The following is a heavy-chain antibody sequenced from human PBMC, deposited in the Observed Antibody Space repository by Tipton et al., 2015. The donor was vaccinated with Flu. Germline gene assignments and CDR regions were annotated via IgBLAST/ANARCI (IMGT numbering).Heavy chain of an antibody. CDR2: IFYSGNT. J-gene: IGHJ5*02. CDR1: GGSISDSDYY. CDR3: ARVSPGVESWFDP. Sequence: TLSLTCTVSGGSISDSDYYWAWIRQPPGKRLEWIGSIFYSGNTYYNPSLMSRVIISVDTSNNQFSLKLISVTAADTAVYYCARVSPGVESWFDPWGQGTLVTVSS. V-gene: IGHV4-39*07. D-gene: IGHD3-3*01.